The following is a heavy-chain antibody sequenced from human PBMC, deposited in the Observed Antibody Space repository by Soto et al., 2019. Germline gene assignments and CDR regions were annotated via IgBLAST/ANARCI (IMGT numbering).Heavy chain of an antibody. Sequence: GGSLRLSCAASGFTFSSYAMSWVRQAPGKGLEWVSAISGSGGSTYYADSVKGRFTISRDNSKNTLYLQMNSLRAEDTAVYYCAKASDVLRYFDWFTSPFDYWGQGTLVTVSS. D-gene: IGHD3-9*01. V-gene: IGHV3-23*01. CDR2: ISGSGGST. CDR1: GFTFSSYA. CDR3: AKASDVLRYFDWFTSPFDY. J-gene: IGHJ4*02.